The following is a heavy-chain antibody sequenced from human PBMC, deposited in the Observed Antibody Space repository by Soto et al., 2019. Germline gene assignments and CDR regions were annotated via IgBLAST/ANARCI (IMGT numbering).Heavy chain of an antibody. CDR2: ISTRDGSA. J-gene: IGHJ4*02. Sequence: HPGGSLRLSCAASGFPFTSYAMTWVRQAPGKGLEWVSAISTRDGSAYYADSVKGRFTISRDNSKKTVYLEMNSLRVEDTAVYYCAKDGTPGLRYFGDLDFWGQGTLVTVSS. V-gene: IGHV3-23*01. CDR3: AKDGTPGLRYFGDLDF. D-gene: IGHD3-9*01. CDR1: GFPFTSYA.